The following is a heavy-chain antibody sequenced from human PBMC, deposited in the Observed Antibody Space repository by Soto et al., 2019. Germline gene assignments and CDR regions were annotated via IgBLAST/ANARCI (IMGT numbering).Heavy chain of an antibody. D-gene: IGHD4-17*01. CDR3: AIHPQDLYYGDYGGHNWFDP. CDR2: IYYSGST. CDR1: GGSITSSSYY. J-gene: IGHJ5*02. V-gene: IGHV4-39*01. Sequence: PSETLSLTCTVSGGSITSSSYYWGWIRQPPGKGLEWIGSIYYSGSTYYNPSLKSRVTISVDTSKNQFSLKLSSVTAADTAVYYCAIHPQDLYYGDYGGHNWFDPWGQGTLVTVSS.